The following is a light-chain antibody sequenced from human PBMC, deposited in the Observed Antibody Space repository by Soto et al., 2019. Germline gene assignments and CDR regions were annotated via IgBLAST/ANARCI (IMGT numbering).Light chain of an antibody. CDR1: SSNIGAGYD. V-gene: IGLV1-40*01. CDR3: QSYDSSLSGSV. Sequence: QAVVTQPPSVSGAPGQRVTISCTGSSSNIGAGYDVHWYQQFPGTAPKLLIYGNSNRPSGVPDRFSGSKSGTSASLAITGLQAEDEANYSCQSYDSSLSGSVFGGGTKLTVL. CDR2: GNS. J-gene: IGLJ2*01.